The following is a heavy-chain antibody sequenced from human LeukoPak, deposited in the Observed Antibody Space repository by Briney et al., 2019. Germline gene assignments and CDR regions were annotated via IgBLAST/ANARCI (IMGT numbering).Heavy chain of an antibody. Sequence: ASVMVSCKASGYTFTSYDINWVRQATGQGLEWMGWMNPQSGDTDYAQKFQGRVTMTRSPSITTAYMELTSLTYEDTAVYYCARVPRRGDQFDPWGQGTLVTVSS. CDR2: MNPQSGDT. CDR1: GYTFTSYD. CDR3: ARVPRRGDQFDP. J-gene: IGHJ5*02. D-gene: IGHD3-10*01. V-gene: IGHV1-8*01.